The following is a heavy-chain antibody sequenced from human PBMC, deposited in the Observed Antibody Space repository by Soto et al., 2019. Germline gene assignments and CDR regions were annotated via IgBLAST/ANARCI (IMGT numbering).Heavy chain of an antibody. CDR3: ASDYGGNSEREFDF. CDR2: ISSRSNSI. Sequence: GGSLRLSCVASGFTFSSYSMNWVRQAPGKGLEWVSYISSRSNSIYYADSVQGRFTISRDNTKNSLYLQLDSLRDEDTAVYYCASDYGGNSEREFDFWGQGTLVTVSS. CDR1: GFTFSSYS. V-gene: IGHV3-48*02. J-gene: IGHJ4*02. D-gene: IGHD4-17*01.